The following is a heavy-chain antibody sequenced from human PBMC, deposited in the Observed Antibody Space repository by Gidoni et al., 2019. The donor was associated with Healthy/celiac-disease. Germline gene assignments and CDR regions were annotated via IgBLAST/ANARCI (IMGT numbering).Heavy chain of an antibody. D-gene: IGHD3-22*01. CDR3: ARRRYYDSSGYSPWFDP. J-gene: IGHJ5*02. CDR1: GYSFPSYW. CDR2: IYPGDSDT. Sequence: EVQLVQSGAEVNKPGESLNISCKGSGYSFPSYWIGWVRQMPGKGLEWMGIIYPGDSDTRYSPSFQGQVSISADKSISTAYLQWSSLKASDTAMYYCARRRYYDSSGYSPWFDPWGQGTLVTVSS. V-gene: IGHV5-51*01.